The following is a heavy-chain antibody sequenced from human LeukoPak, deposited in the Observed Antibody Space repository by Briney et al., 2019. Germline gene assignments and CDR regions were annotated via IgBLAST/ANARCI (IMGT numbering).Heavy chain of an antibody. CDR3: ARGCGYCSGGSCSYYFDY. Sequence: SGALSLTCAVYGGSFSGYYWSWIRQPPGKGLEWIGEINHSGSTNYNPSLKSRVTISVDTSKNQFSLKLSSVTAADTAVYYCARGCGYCSGGSCSYYFDYWGQGTLVTVSS. CDR2: INHSGST. J-gene: IGHJ4*02. V-gene: IGHV4-34*01. CDR1: GGSFSGYY. D-gene: IGHD2-15*01.